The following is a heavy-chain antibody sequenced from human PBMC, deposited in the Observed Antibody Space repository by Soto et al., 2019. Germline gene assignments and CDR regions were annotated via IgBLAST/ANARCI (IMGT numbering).Heavy chain of an antibody. Sequence: HPGGSLRLSCAASGFTFSSYAMSWVRQAPGKGLEWVSAISGSGGSTYYADSVKGRFTISRDNSKNTLYLQMNSLRAEDTAVYYCAKKIGRSWAKYYFDYWGQGTLVTVSS. V-gene: IGHV3-23*01. CDR1: GFTFSSYA. J-gene: IGHJ4*02. CDR2: ISGSGGST. D-gene: IGHD6-13*01. CDR3: AKKIGRSWAKYYFDY.